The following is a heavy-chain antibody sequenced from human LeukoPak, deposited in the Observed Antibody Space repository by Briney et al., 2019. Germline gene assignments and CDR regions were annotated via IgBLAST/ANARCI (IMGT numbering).Heavy chain of an antibody. CDR3: ARGSIALGSASDY. CDR2: IIPIFGTA. D-gene: IGHD2-15*01. CDR1: GGTFGSYA. Sequence: ASVKVSCKASGGTFGSYAISWVRQAPGQGLEWMGGIIPIFGTANYAQKFQGRVTITTDESTSTAYMELSSLRSEDTAVYYCARGSIALGSASDYWGQGALVTVSS. J-gene: IGHJ4*02. V-gene: IGHV1-69*05.